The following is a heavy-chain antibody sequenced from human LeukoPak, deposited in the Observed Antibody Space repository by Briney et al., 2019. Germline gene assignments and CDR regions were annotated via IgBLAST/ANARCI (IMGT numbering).Heavy chain of an antibody. CDR3: AKAPSSYGDYGYWYFDL. Sequence: GASVKVSCKASGYTFTSYDINWVRQATGQGLEWMGWMNPNSGNTGYAQKFQGRVTITRNTSISTAYMELSSLRSEDTAVYYCAKAPSSYGDYGYWYFDLWGRGTLVTVSS. V-gene: IGHV1-8*03. J-gene: IGHJ2*01. CDR2: MNPNSGNT. CDR1: GYTFTSYD. D-gene: IGHD4-17*01.